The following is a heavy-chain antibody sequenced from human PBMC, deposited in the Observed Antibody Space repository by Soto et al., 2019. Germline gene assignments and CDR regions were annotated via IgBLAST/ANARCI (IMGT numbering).Heavy chain of an antibody. CDR2: ISGSGGST. D-gene: IGHD3-3*01. CDR3: AKDLAYYDFWSGSPSEGRFDP. V-gene: IGHV3-23*01. Sequence: PGGSLRLSCAASGFTFSSYAMSWVRQAPGKGLEWVSAISGSGGSTYYADSVKGRFTISRDNSKNTLYLQMNSLRAEDTAVYYCAKDLAYYDFWSGSPSEGRFDPWGQGTLVTVSS. J-gene: IGHJ5*02. CDR1: GFTFSSYA.